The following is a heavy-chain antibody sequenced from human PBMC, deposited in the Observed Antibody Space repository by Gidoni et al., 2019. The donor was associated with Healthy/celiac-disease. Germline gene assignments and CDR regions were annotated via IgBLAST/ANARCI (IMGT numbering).Heavy chain of an antibody. CDR2: ISSSSSYI. J-gene: IGHJ3*02. V-gene: IGHV3-21*01. Sequence: EVQLVESGGGLVKPGGSLRLSCAASGFTFRSYSMNWVRQAPGKGLEWVSSISSSSSYIYYADSVKGRFTISRDNAKNSLYLQMNSLRAEDTAVYYCARDVSPPDHYYDSSGYFAFDIWGQGTMVTVSS. D-gene: IGHD3-22*01. CDR3: ARDVSPPDHYYDSSGYFAFDI. CDR1: GFTFRSYS.